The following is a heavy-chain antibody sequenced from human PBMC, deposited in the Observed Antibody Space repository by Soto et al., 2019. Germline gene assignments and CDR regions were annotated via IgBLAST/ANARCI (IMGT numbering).Heavy chain of an antibody. CDR1: ASIFSSDH. CDR3: ASHHWLGV. Sequence: ASVNGSRKASASIFSSDHMHWVRQAPGQGLEWMGIINPSGGSTSYAQKFQGRVTMTRDTSTSTVYMELSSLRSEDTAVYYCASHHWLGVWGEATTVTVSS. V-gene: IGHV1-46*01. CDR2: INPSGGST. J-gene: IGHJ6*04.